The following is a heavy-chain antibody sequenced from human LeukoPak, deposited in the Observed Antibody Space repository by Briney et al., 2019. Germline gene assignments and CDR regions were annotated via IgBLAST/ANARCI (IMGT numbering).Heavy chain of an antibody. V-gene: IGHV4-30-2*01. J-gene: IGHJ3*02. Sequence: PSQTLSLTCAVSGGSMSSVSNSWTWIRQPPGKGLEWIGYVYYSGSSYYNPSLESRVIISVDRSKNQFSLKVSSVTAADTAVYYCARVQQQLVPGTFDIWGQGIMVAVSS. CDR3: ARVQQQLVPGTFDI. CDR1: GGSMSSVSNS. CDR2: VYYSGSS. D-gene: IGHD6-13*01.